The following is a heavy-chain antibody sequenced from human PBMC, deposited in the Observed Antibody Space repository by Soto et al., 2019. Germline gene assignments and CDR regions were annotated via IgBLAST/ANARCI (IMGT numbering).Heavy chain of an antibody. V-gene: IGHV3-30-3*01. CDR1: GFTFSSYA. J-gene: IGHJ4*02. CDR3: ARDPGSYFDY. CDR2: ISYDGSKK. D-gene: IGHD3-10*01. Sequence: QVQLVESGGGVVQPGRSPRLSCAASGFTFSSYAMHWVRQAPGKGLEWVAVISYDGSKKYYADSVKGRFTISRDNSKNTLYLQMNSLRAEDTAVYYCARDPGSYFDYWGQGTLVPVSS.